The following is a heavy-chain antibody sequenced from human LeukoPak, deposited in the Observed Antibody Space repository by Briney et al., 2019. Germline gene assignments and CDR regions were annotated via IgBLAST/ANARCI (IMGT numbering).Heavy chain of an antibody. D-gene: IGHD5-18*01. CDR3: ARGIQLWSDLDY. V-gene: IGHV3-23*01. J-gene: IGHJ4*02. CDR1: GFTFSDYA. CDR2: ISDDGGGT. Sequence: PGRSLRLSCAASGFTFSDYAMSWVRQAPGQGLEWVSTISDDGGGTYYADSVKGRFTISRDNSKNTLYLQMNSLRAEDTAVYYCARGIQLWSDLDYWGQGTLVTVSS.